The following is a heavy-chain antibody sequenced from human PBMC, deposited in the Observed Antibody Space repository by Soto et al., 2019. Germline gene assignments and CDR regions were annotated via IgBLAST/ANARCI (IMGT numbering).Heavy chain of an antibody. Sequence: QVQLVQSGAEVKKPGSSVKVSCKASGGTFSSYAISWVRQAPGQGLEWMGGIIPIFGTANYAQKFQGRVTITADESTSTAYMELSRLRSEDTAVYYCARAGRDTAMDHDAFDIWGQGTMVTVSS. CDR2: IIPIFGTA. J-gene: IGHJ3*02. V-gene: IGHV1-69*01. D-gene: IGHD5-18*01. CDR1: GGTFSSYA. CDR3: ARAGRDTAMDHDAFDI.